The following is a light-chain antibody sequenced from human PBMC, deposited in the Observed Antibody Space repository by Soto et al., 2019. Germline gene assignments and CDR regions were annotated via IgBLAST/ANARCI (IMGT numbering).Light chain of an antibody. CDR2: DVS. CDR3: SSYTSSTPYV. J-gene: IGLJ1*01. Sequence: QSALTQPASVSGSPGQSITISCTGTSSDVGGYNYVSWYQQHPGKAPKLMIYDVSNRPSGVSNRFSGSKSGNTASLTISGRQAEDEADYYCSSYTSSTPYVFGPGTKLTVL. V-gene: IGLV2-14*01. CDR1: SSDVGGYNY.